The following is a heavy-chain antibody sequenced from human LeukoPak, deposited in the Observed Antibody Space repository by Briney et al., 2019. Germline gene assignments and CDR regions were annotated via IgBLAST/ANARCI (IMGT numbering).Heavy chain of an antibody. CDR1: GGSISSGDYY. D-gene: IGHD2-15*01. CDR2: IYYSGST. V-gene: IGHV4-30-4*08. J-gene: IGHJ4*02. Sequence: PSETLSLTYTVSGGSISSGDYYWSWIRQPPGKGLEWIGYIYYSGSTYYNPSLKSRVTISVDTSNNQFSLKLSSVTAADTAVYYCASLLLQTLFDYWGQGTLVTVSS. CDR3: ASLLLQTLFDY.